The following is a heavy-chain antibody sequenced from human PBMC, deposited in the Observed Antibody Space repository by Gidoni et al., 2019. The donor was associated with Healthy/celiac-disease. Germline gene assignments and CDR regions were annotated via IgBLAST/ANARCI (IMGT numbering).Heavy chain of an antibody. J-gene: IGHJ5*02. CDR3: ATDRTLYTTTVTTSSNWFDP. CDR1: GYTFTDYY. V-gene: IGHV1-69-2*01. D-gene: IGHD4-17*01. Sequence: EVQLVQSGAEVKKPGATVKISCKVSGYTFTDYYMHWVQQAPGKGLEWMGLVDPEDGETIYAEKFQGRVTITADTSTDTAYMELSSLRSEDTAVYYCATDRTLYTTTVTTSSNWFDPWGQGTLVTVSS. CDR2: VDPEDGET.